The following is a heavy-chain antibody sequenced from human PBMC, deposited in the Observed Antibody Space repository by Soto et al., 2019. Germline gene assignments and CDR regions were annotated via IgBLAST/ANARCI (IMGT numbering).Heavy chain of an antibody. V-gene: IGHV3-74*01. CDR3: TRGPRPISTGRGVY. D-gene: IGHD3-9*01. CDR1: GFIFKMYW. CDR2: IYNDGTYS. Sequence: PGGSLRLSCAASGFIFKMYWMHWVRQSPGKGLVWMSRIYNDGTYSDYADSVRGRFTISRDNVNDTLYLQMNNLRAEDSGLYYCTRGPRPISTGRGVYWGQGTQVTVSS. J-gene: IGHJ4*02.